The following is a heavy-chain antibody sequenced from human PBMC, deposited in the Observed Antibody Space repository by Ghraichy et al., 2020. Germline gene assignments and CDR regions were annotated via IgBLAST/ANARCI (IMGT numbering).Heavy chain of an antibody. V-gene: IGHV1-69*13. Sequence: SVKVSCKASGGTFSSYAISWVRQALGQGLEWMGGIIPIFGTANYAQKFQGRVTITADESTSTAYMELSSLRSEDTAVYYCARNSYDFWSGDYYYYYGMDVWGQGTTVTVSS. CDR3: ARNSYDFWSGDYYYYYGMDV. D-gene: IGHD3-3*01. J-gene: IGHJ6*02. CDR1: GGTFSSYA. CDR2: IIPIFGTA.